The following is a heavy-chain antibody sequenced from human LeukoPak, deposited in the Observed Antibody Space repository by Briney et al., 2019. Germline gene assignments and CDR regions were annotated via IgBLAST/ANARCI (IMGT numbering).Heavy chain of an antibody. CDR1: GGSFSGYY. Sequence: SETLSLTCAVYGGSFSGYYWSWIRQPPGKGLEWIGETNHSGSTNYNPSLKSRVTISVDTSKNQFSLKLSSVTAADTAVYYCARGGDTRWFDPWGQGTLVTVSS. J-gene: IGHJ5*02. CDR3: ARGGDTRWFDP. V-gene: IGHV4-34*01. CDR2: TNHSGST. D-gene: IGHD4-17*01.